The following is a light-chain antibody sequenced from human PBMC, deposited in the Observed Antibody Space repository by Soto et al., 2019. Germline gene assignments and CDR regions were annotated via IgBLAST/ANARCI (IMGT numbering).Light chain of an antibody. CDR1: SSNIGSNY. CDR2: RNY. V-gene: IGLV1-47*01. J-gene: IGLJ3*02. Sequence: QSVLSQSPSASGTPGQRVIISCCGSSSNIGSNYVFWSQQLPGTAPKVLIYRNYQRPSGVPDRFSGSKSGSSASLAISGLRSEDEADYYCAAWDDSLRGWVFGGGTKVTVL. CDR3: AAWDDSLRGWV.